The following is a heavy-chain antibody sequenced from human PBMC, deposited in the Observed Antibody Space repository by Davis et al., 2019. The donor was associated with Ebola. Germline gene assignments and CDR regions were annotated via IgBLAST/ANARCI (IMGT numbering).Heavy chain of an antibody. CDR1: GFNFSIYA. J-gene: IGHJ4*02. Sequence: PGGSLRLSCVASGFNFSIYAMSWARQPPGKGLEWVSPISNTSGTIYYADSVKGRFTVSRDNTKNTLYLQMNNLRVEDTAIYYCARGAGATAKYWGQGTLVTVSS. CDR3: ARGAGATAKY. CDR2: ISNTSGTI. V-gene: IGHV3-23*01. D-gene: IGHD1-26*01.